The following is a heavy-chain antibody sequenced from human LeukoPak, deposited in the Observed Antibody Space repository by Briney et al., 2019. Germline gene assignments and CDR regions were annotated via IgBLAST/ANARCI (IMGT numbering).Heavy chain of an antibody. V-gene: IGHV4-34*01. CDR3: ASAGRGYWYFDL. CDR2: INHSRST. J-gene: IGHJ2*01. Sequence: PSETLSLTCAVYGGSFSGYYWSWIRQPPGKGLEWIGEINHSRSTNYNPSLKSRVTISVDTSKNQFSLKLSSVTAADTAVYYCASAGRGYWYFDLWGRGTLVTVSS. CDR1: GGSFSGYY.